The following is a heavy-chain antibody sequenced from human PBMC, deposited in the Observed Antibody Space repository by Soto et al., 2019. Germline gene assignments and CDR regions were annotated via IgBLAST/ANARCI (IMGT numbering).Heavy chain of an antibody. J-gene: IGHJ4*02. CDR3: ARPTYCSSTHCSPFDY. V-gene: IGHV5-51*01. D-gene: IGHD2-2*01. CDR2: IYPDDSDT. CDR1: GYSFTSYW. Sequence: GESLKISCKGSGYSFTSYWIGWVRQMPGKGLEWMGIIYPDDSDTRYSPSFQGQVTISADKSISTAYLQWSSLEASDTAMYYCARPTYCSSTHCSPFDYWGQGTRVTVSS.